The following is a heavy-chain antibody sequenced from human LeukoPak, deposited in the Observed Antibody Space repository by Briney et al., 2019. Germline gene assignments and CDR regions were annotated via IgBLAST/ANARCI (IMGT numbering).Heavy chain of an antibody. J-gene: IGHJ3*01. D-gene: IGHD6-13*01. CDR3: AKALREYSSTSYSAFDV. CDR1: GFTVSSNY. V-gene: IGHV3-53*01. Sequence: GGSLRLSCAASGFTVSSNYMSWVRQAPGKGLEWVSVIYSGGSTYYADSVKGRFNVSRDNSKNTLYPQMNSLRVEDTGVYYCAKALREYSSTSYSAFDVWGQGTMVTVSS. CDR2: IYSGGST.